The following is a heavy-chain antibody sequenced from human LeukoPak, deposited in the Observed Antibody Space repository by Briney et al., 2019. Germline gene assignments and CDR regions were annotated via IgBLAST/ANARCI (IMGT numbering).Heavy chain of an antibody. D-gene: IGHD6-13*01. CDR1: GFTFSSYG. Sequence: PGRSLRLSCAASGFTFSSYGMHWVRQAPGKGLEWVAVIWCDGSNKNYADSVKGRFTISRDNSKNTLYLQMNSLRADDTAVYYCVRDEAGTRRYYFDYWGEGAPVTVS. CDR2: IWCDGSNK. V-gene: IGHV3-33*01. J-gene: IGHJ4*02. CDR3: VRDEAGTRRYYFDY.